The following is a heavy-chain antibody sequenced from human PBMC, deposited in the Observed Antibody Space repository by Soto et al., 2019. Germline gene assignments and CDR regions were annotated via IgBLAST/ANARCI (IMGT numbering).Heavy chain of an antibody. CDR2: ISSNGGRT. D-gene: IGHD1-7*01. J-gene: IGHJ1*01. Sequence: GSLRLSCAASGFTFSVYAMSWVRQAPGKGLEWVSAISSNGGRTFYADSLRGRFTISRDNSKSALYLQMNNLRAEDTAIYYCAKYSELPYEAYLQQWGQGTLVTVSS. CDR3: AKYSELPYEAYLQQ. V-gene: IGHV3-23*01. CDR1: GFTFSVYA.